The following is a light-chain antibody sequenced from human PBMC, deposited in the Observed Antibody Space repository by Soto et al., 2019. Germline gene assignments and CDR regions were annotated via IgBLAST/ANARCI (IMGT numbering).Light chain of an antibody. CDR1: QTIIRY. J-gene: IGKJ3*01. CDR2: AAS. Sequence: DIQMTQSPSSLSASVGDRVTITCRTSQTIIRYLNWYQQKVGRAPNLLIYAASSLQSRVPSRFSGSRSVTEFTLTISSLHSEDFATYYFQQSYSTLYSFGPGAKVEI. V-gene: IGKV1-39*01. CDR3: QQSYSTLYS.